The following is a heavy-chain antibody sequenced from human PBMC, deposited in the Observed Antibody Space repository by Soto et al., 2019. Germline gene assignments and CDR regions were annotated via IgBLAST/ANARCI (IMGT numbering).Heavy chain of an antibody. CDR3: ARESSGRQGD. J-gene: IGHJ4*02. Sequence: ESLSLIGNVSGVCVRIGSYYWTWIRQPPGKGLEWIGYIYQSGTTNYNASLKSRVTISIDTSKNQFSLKLNSVTAADTAVYYCARESSGRQGDRDQGTLVNVSS. CDR2: IYQSGTT. CDR1: GVCVRIGSYY. D-gene: IGHD3-22*01. V-gene: IGHV4-61*01.